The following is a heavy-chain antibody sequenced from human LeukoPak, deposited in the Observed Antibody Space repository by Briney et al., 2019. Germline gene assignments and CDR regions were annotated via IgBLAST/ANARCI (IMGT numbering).Heavy chain of an antibody. D-gene: IGHD3-9*01. J-gene: IGHJ4*02. CDR1: GGSFSVYY. CDR2: INHSGST. CDR3: AREVFGILTGYYFDY. Sequence: SETLSLTCAVCGGSFSVYYWSWIRQPPGKGLEWIGEINHSGSTNYNPSLKSRVTLSVDTSKNQFSLKLSSVTAADTAVYYCAREVFGILTGYYFDYWGQGTLVTVSS. V-gene: IGHV4-34*01.